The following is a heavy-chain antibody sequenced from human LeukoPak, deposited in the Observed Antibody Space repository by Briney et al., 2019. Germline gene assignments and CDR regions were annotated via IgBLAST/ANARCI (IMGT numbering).Heavy chain of an antibody. V-gene: IGHV4-39*01. CDR3: ARRIIVSTIDY. Sequence: SETLSLTCTVSGGSISSSNYYWAWIRQPPGKGLEWIGSIYYSGSTYYNPSLKSRLTISVDTSKNQFSLKLSSVTAADTAMYYCARRIIVSTIDYWGQGTLVTVSS. CDR2: IYYSGST. J-gene: IGHJ4*02. CDR1: GGSISSSNYY. D-gene: IGHD5/OR15-5a*01.